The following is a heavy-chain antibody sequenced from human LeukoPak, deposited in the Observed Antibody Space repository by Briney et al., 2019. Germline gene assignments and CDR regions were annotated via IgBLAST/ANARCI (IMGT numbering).Heavy chain of an antibody. D-gene: IGHD3-9*01. V-gene: IGHV1-8*01. Sequence: ASVTVSCKASEYTFTSYDINWVRQAAGQGLEWMGWMNHNSGNTDYAQKFQGRVTMTRNTSISTAYMEMSSLRSEDTAVYYCATLRYVDWLQGSYYFDYWGQGTLVTVAS. CDR3: ATLRYVDWLQGSYYFDY. CDR2: MNHNSGNT. CDR1: EYTFTSYD. J-gene: IGHJ4*02.